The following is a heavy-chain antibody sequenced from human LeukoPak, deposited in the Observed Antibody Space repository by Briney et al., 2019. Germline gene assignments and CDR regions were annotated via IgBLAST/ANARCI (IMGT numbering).Heavy chain of an antibody. CDR2: IKSETDGRTT. V-gene: IGHV3-15*01. Sequence: NPGGSLRLSCAASGLTLSNAWMSWVRQAPGKGLEWVARIKSETDGRTTDYTAPVKGRFTISRDDSKNMLYLQMNSLETEDTAVYFCTTLRQIWGQGTLVTVSS. J-gene: IGHJ4*02. CDR3: TTLRQI. CDR1: GLTLSNAW.